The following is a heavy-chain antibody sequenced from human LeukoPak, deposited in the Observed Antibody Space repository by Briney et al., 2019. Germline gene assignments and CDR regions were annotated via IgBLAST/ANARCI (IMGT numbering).Heavy chain of an antibody. J-gene: IGHJ4*02. V-gene: IGHV3-23*01. Sequence: PGGSLRLSCAASGFTFSSYAMSWVRQAPGKGLEWVSAISGSGGSTYYADSVKGRFTISRDNSKNTLYLQMNSLRAEDTAVYYCAKELYSGYDLSLGNFDYWGQGTLVTVSS. CDR1: GFTFSSYA. CDR3: AKELYSGYDLSLGNFDY. CDR2: ISGSGGST. D-gene: IGHD5-12*01.